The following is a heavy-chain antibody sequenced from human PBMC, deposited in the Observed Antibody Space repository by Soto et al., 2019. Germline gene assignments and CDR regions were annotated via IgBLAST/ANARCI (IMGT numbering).Heavy chain of an antibody. CDR3: VKDFPTLVVEYNWFDP. J-gene: IGHJ5*02. CDR2: ISSNGGST. V-gene: IGHV3-64D*06. CDR1: GFTFSSYA. Sequence: PGGSLRLSCSASGFTFSSYAMHWVRQAPGKGLEYVSAISSNGGSTYYADSVKGRFTISRDNSKNTLYLQMSSLRAEDTAVYYCVKDFPTLVVEYNWFDPWGQGTLVTVSS. D-gene: IGHD2-15*01.